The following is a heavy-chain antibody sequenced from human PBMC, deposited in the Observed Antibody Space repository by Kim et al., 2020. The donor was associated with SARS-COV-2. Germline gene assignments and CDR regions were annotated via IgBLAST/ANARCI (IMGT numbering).Heavy chain of an antibody. V-gene: IGHV1-69*13. Sequence: SVKVSCKASGGTFSSYAISWVRQAPGQGLEWMGGIIPIFGTANYAQKFQGRVTITADESTSTAYMELSSLRSEDTAVYYCAGTVDTAMVRSDYWGQGTLVTVSS. D-gene: IGHD5-18*01. CDR3: AGTVDTAMVRSDY. J-gene: IGHJ4*02. CDR1: GGTFSSYA. CDR2: IIPIFGTA.